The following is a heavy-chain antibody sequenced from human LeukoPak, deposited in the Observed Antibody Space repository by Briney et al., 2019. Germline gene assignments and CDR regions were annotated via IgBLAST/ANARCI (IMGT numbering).Heavy chain of an antibody. Sequence: SETLSLTRTVSGGSIRSYYWSWIRQPPGKGLEWIGYIYYSGSTNYNPSLKSRVTISVDTSKNQFSLKLSSVTAADTAVYYCARHDAAAYRGYLDYWGQGTLVTVSS. V-gene: IGHV4-59*08. CDR1: GGSIRSYY. J-gene: IGHJ4*02. CDR2: IYYSGST. D-gene: IGHD6-13*01. CDR3: ARHDAAAYRGYLDY.